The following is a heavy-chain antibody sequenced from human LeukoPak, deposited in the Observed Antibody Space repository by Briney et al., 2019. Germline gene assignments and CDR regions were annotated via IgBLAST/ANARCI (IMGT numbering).Heavy chain of an antibody. CDR3: ARGAKGYSYGKAPWYYFDY. V-gene: IGHV1-46*01. Sequence: ASVKVSCKASGYTFTSYYMHWVRQAPGQGLEWMGIINPSGGSTSYAQKFQGRVTMTRDTSTSTVYMELSSLRSEDTAVYYCARGAKGYSYGKAPWYYFDYWGQGTLVTVSS. CDR1: GYTFTSYY. D-gene: IGHD5-18*01. CDR2: INPSGGST. J-gene: IGHJ4*02.